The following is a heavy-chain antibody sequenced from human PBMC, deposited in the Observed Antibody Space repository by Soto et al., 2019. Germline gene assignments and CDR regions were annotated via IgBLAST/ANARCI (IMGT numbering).Heavy chain of an antibody. D-gene: IGHD2-21*01. CDR1: GYTFTSYG. V-gene: IGHV1-18*01. Sequence: QVQLVQSGAEVKKPGASVKVSCKASGYTFTSYGISWVRQAPGQGLEWMGWISAYNGNTKNAQKLQGRVTMTTDTTTSTGDKELRSLRSDGTGGDDCASYSPPGDLGGQGSLFTVSS. CDR2: ISAYNGNT. CDR3: ASYSPPGDL. J-gene: IGHJ4*02.